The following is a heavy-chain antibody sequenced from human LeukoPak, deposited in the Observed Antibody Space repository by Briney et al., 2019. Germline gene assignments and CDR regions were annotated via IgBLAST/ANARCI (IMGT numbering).Heavy chain of an antibody. CDR3: ARDAVEQWLVRIAFDI. J-gene: IGHJ3*02. Sequence: PGGSLRLSCAASGFTFSSYSMNWVRQAPGKGLEWVSYISSSSSTIYYADSVKGRFTISRDNAKNSLYLQMNSLRAEDTAVYYCARDAVEQWLVRIAFDIWGQGTMVTVSS. D-gene: IGHD6-19*01. CDR2: ISSSSSTI. CDR1: GFTFSSYS. V-gene: IGHV3-48*04.